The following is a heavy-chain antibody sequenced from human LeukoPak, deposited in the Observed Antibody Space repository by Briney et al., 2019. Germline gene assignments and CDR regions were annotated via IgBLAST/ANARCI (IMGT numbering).Heavy chain of an antibody. Sequence: PGGSLRLSCAASGFTFSAFSMTWVRQAPGKAPEWVSSITGGANSVFYADSVKGRFTFSRDNSKNPLYLQMNSLRAEDTAVYYCAKGAAAGKVDWFDPWGQGTLVTVSS. CDR1: GFTFSAFS. J-gene: IGHJ5*02. D-gene: IGHD6-13*01. CDR2: ITGGANSV. V-gene: IGHV3-23*01. CDR3: AKGAAAGKVDWFDP.